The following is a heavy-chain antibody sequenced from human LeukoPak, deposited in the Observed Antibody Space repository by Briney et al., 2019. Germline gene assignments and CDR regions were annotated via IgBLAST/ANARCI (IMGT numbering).Heavy chain of an antibody. Sequence: GGSLRLSCAASGFTFSSYWMHWVRQAPGKGLVWVSRINTDGSSTSYADSVKGRFTISRDNAKNTLYLQMNSLRAEDTAVYYCARGREENYFDYWGQGTLVTVSS. J-gene: IGHJ4*02. V-gene: IGHV3-74*01. CDR2: INTDGSST. CDR3: ARGREENYFDY. CDR1: GFTFSSYW.